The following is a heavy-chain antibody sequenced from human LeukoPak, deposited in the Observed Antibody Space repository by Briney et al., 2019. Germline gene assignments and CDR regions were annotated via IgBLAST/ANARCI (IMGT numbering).Heavy chain of an antibody. CDR2: ISGSGGST. D-gene: IGHD3-10*01. CDR1: GFTFSSYA. V-gene: IGHV3-23*01. J-gene: IGHJ3*02. Sequence: GGSLRLXCAASGFTFSSYAMSWVRPAPGKGLEWVSAISGSGGSTYYADSVKGRFTISRDNSKNTLYLQMNSLRAEDTAVYYCAKDMRYYGSGSYYNLDAFDIWGQGTMVTVSS. CDR3: AKDMRYYGSGSYYNLDAFDI.